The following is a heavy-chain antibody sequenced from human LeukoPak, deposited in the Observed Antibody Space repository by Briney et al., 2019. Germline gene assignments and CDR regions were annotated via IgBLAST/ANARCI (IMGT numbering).Heavy chain of an antibody. D-gene: IGHD5-18*01. V-gene: IGHV3-23*01. CDR2: ISGSGGST. CDR3: AKLSEQWIQLWKRVGY. Sequence: PGGSLRLSCAASGFTFSSYAMSWVRQAPGKGLEWVSGISGSGGSTYYADSVKGRFTISRDNSKNTLYLQMNSLRAEDTAVYYCAKLSEQWIQLWKRVGYWGQRTLVTVSS. J-gene: IGHJ4*02. CDR1: GFTFSSYA.